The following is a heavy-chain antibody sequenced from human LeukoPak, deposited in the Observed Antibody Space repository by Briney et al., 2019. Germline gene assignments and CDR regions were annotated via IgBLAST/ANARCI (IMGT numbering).Heavy chain of an antibody. Sequence: GGSLRLSCSASGFTFSSYAMHWVRQAPGKGLEYVSAISSNGGSTYYADSVKGRFTISRDNSKNTLYLQMNSLRAEDTAVYYCARLNTALVLAFDVWGQGTLVTVSS. CDR1: GFTFSSYA. J-gene: IGHJ3*01. D-gene: IGHD5-18*01. V-gene: IGHV3-64*04. CDR2: ISSNGGST. CDR3: ARLNTALVLAFDV.